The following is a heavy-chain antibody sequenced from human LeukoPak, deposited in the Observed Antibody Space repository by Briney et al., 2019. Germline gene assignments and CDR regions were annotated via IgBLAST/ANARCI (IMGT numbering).Heavy chain of an antibody. J-gene: IGHJ6*03. CDR3: AKGSPRAYYYYYMDV. Sequence: GGSLRLSCAASGFTFSSYAMHWVRQAPGKGLEWVAVISYDGSNKYYADSVKGRFTISRDNSKNTLYLQMSSLRAEDTAVYYCAKGSPRAYYYYYMDVWGKGTTVTVSS. V-gene: IGHV3-30-3*01. CDR1: GFTFSSYA. CDR2: ISYDGSNK.